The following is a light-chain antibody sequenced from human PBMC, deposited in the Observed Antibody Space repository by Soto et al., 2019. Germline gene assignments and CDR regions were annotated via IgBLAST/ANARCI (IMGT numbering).Light chain of an antibody. Sequence: DIQMTQSPSSLSASVGDRVTITFRASQSISSYLNRYQQKPGKAPKLLIYAASSLQSGVPSRFSGSGSGTDFTLTISSLQPEDFATYYCLQESSYPRTFGQGTKVDIK. CDR1: QSISSY. J-gene: IGKJ1*01. CDR2: AAS. CDR3: LQESSYPRT. V-gene: IGKV1-39*01.